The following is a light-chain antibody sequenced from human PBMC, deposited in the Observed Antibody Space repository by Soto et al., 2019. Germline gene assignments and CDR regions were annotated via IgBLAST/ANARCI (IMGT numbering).Light chain of an antibody. J-gene: IGKJ1*01. Sequence: DIQMTQSPSTLPASVGDRVTITCRASQSIDGWLAWYQQKPGKAPKLLIYKASTLKSGVPSRFSGSGSGTEFTLTISSLQPDDFATYYCQHYNSYSEAFGQGTKVDIK. CDR2: KAS. CDR3: QHYNSYSEA. CDR1: QSIDGW. V-gene: IGKV1-5*03.